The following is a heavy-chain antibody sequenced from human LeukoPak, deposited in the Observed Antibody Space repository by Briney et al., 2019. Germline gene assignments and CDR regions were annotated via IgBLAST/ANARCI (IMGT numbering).Heavy chain of an antibody. CDR2: IYYSGST. CDR3: AGVLLWFGELFPPDNYCMDV. J-gene: IGHJ6*02. V-gene: IGHV4-59*01. D-gene: IGHD3-10*01. Sequence: SETLSLTCTVSGGSISSYYWSWIWQPPGKGLEWVGYIYYSGSTNYNPSLKSRVTISVDTSDNQFFLTLSSVTAADTAVYYGAGVLLWFGELFPPDNYCMDVWGQGTTVTVSS. CDR1: GGSISSYY.